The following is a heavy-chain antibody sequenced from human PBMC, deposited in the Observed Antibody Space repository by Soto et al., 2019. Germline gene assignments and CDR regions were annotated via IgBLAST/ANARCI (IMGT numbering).Heavy chain of an antibody. J-gene: IGHJ6*02. Sequence: EVQLVESGGGLVRPGGSLRLSGAASGFTFSTYWMHWVRQAPGKGLVWVSRINSDGSTTNYADSVKGRFTISRDNAKNTLYLQMNSLRAEDTAVYYCARDAYYDMGVWGQGTTVTVSS. V-gene: IGHV3-74*01. CDR2: INSDGSTT. CDR3: ARDAYYDMGV. CDR1: GFTFSTYW.